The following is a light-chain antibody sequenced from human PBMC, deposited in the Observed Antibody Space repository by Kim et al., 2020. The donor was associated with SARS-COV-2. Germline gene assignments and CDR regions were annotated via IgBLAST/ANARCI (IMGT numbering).Light chain of an antibody. CDR2: DND. V-gene: IGLV1-51*01. Sequence: QSALTQPPSVSAAPGQKVTISCSGSSSNIGKNYVSWYQQFPGTAPKLFIYDNDKRPSGIPDRFSGSRSGTSATLGITGLQTGDEADYYCGTWDSSLSAWVFGGGTQLTVL. J-gene: IGLJ3*02. CDR3: GTWDSSLSAWV. CDR1: SSNIGKNY.